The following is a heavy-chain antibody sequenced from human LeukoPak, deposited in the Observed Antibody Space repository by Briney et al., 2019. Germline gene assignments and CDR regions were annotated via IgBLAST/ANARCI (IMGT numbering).Heavy chain of an antibody. V-gene: IGHV4-34*01. CDR1: GGSFSGYY. Sequence: SETLSLTCAVYGGSFSGYYWSWIRQPPGKGLEWIGEINHSGSTNYNPSLKSRVTMSVDTSKNQFSLKLSSVTAADTALYYCARGVTNYNWFDPWGQGTLVTVSS. J-gene: IGHJ5*02. D-gene: IGHD1-7*01. CDR2: INHSGST. CDR3: ARGVTNYNWFDP.